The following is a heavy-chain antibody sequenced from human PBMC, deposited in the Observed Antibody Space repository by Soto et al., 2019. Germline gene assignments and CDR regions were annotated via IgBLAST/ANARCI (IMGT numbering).Heavy chain of an antibody. CDR2: IIPIFGTA. Sequence: SVKVSCKASGGTFSSYAISWVRQAPGQGLEWMGGIIPIFGTANYAQKFQGRVTITADESTSTAYMELSSLRSEDTAVYYCAREPDCSSTSCYGSWFDPWGQGTLVTVSS. D-gene: IGHD2-2*01. V-gene: IGHV1-69*13. CDR1: GGTFSSYA. J-gene: IGHJ5*02. CDR3: AREPDCSSTSCYGSWFDP.